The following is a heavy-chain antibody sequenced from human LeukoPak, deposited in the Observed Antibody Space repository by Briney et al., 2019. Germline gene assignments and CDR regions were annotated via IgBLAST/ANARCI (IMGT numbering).Heavy chain of an antibody. Sequence: GGSLRLSCAASGFIVNNYYMHWVRQAPGKGLEWVASIQHGGGNQYYVDSVKGRFTISRDNSKNTVYLQMNSLRTEDTAVYYCAKREAGAAMSDFDYWGQGTLVTVSS. D-gene: IGHD6-19*01. CDR3: AKREAGAAMSDFDY. J-gene: IGHJ4*02. CDR1: GFIVNNYY. V-gene: IGHV3-30*02. CDR2: IQHGGGNQ.